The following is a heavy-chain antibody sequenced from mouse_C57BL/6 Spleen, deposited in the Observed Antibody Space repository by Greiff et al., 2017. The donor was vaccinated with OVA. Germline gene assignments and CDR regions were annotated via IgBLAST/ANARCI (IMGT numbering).Heavy chain of an antibody. V-gene: IGHV1-52*01. D-gene: IGHD1-1*01. Sequence: VQLQQPGAELVKPGASVKLSCKASGYTFTSYWMQWVKQRPGQGLEWIGNIDPSDSETHYNQKFKDKATLTVDKSSSTAYMQLSSLTSEDSAVYYCARGGYGSFYAMDYWGQGTSVTVSS. CDR2: IDPSDSET. CDR1: GYTFTSYW. CDR3: ARGGYGSFYAMDY. J-gene: IGHJ4*01.